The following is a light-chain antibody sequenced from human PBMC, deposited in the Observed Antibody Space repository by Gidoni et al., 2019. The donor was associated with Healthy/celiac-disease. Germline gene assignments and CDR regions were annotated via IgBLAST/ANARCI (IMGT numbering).Light chain of an antibody. CDR3: QRDIFT. CDR1: QSVSSY. V-gene: IGKV3-11*01. CDR2: DAS. J-gene: IGKJ3*01. Sequence: ELVLTQSPATLSLSPGERATLSCRASQSVSSYLAWYQQKPGQAPRLLIYDASNRATGIADRFSGSGSGTDFTLTISSLEPEDFAVYYCQRDIFTFGPGTKVEIK.